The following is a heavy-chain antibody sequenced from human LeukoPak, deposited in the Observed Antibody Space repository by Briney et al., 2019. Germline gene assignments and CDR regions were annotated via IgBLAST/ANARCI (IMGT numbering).Heavy chain of an antibody. CDR1: GGSISSNNYY. CDR3: ARPGYYYDSSGYHYRDY. D-gene: IGHD3-22*01. CDR2: ISYSGST. V-gene: IGHV4-39*01. J-gene: IGHJ4*02. Sequence: PSETLALTCTVSGGSISSNNYYWGWIRQPPGKGLEWIGSISYSGSTHYNPSLKSRVTISVDTSKNQFSLKLTSVTAADTAVYYCARPGYYYDSSGYHYRDYRGQGTLVTVSS.